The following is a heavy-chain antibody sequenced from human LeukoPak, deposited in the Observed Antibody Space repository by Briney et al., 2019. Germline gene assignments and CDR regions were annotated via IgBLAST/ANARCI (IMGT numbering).Heavy chain of an antibody. J-gene: IGHJ6*03. D-gene: IGHD6-13*01. CDR1: GFTVSSKY. Sequence: GGSLRLSCAPSGFTVSSKYMSWVRQAPGKGLEWVSVIYSGGSTYYADPVKGRLTISRDNSKNTLYLQMNSLRAEDTAVYYCARGGAAPTPYYYDYYMDVWGKGTTVTVSS. CDR2: IYSGGST. CDR3: ARGGAAPTPYYYDYYMDV. V-gene: IGHV3-53*01.